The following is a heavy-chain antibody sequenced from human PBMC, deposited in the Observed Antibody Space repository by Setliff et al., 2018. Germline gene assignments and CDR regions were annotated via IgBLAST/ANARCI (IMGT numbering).Heavy chain of an antibody. V-gene: IGHV1-18*01. CDR2: ISIDDDKT. CDR3: AREGYSSGWLPDY. CDR1: GYTFISYD. Sequence: ASVKVSCKASGYTFISYDISWVRQAPGQGLEWMGWISIDDDKTKYAQKLQGRVTMTTDTSTSTAYMELRSLRSDDTAVYYCAREGYSSGWLPDYWGQGTLVTVSS. J-gene: IGHJ4*02. D-gene: IGHD6-19*01.